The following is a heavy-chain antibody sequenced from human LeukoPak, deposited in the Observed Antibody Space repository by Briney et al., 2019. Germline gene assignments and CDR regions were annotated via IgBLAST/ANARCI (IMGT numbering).Heavy chain of an antibody. Sequence: GGSLRLSCVASGFYFGGHAMHWLRQAPGKGLEWVAYITYGSDTIFYADSVKGRFTISRDNAKNSLHLQLNSLRAEDTAVYYCAREYVWGSSRYLDYWGQGTLVTVSS. D-gene: IGHD3-16*02. CDR2: ITYGSDTI. V-gene: IGHV3-48*04. J-gene: IGHJ4*02. CDR3: AREYVWGSSRYLDY. CDR1: GFYFGGHA.